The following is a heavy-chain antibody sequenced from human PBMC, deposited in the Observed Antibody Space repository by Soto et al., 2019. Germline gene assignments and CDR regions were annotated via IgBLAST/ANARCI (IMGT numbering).Heavy chain of an antibody. V-gene: IGHV1-2*04. CDR1: GSTFTGYY. D-gene: IGHD6-13*01. J-gene: IGHJ6*02. CDR2: INPNSGGT. Sequence: ASVKVSCKASGSTFTGYYMHWVRQAPGQGLEWMGWINPNSGGTNYAQKFQGWVTMTRDTSISTAYMELSRLRSDDTAVYYCARVRIAAAGTADYGMDVWGQGTTVTVSS. CDR3: ARVRIAAAGTADYGMDV.